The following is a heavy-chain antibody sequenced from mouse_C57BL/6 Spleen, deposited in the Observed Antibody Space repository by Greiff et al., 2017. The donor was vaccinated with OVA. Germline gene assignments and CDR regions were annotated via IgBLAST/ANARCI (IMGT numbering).Heavy chain of an antibody. V-gene: IGHV1-52*01. J-gene: IGHJ3*01. CDR2: IDPSDSET. D-gene: IGHD4-1*01. CDR3: AREGRDWAWFAY. CDR1: GYTFTSYW. Sequence: QVQLQQPGAELVRPGSSVKLSCKASGYTFTSYWMHWVKQRPIQGLEWIGNIDPSDSETHYNQKFKDKATLTVDKSSSTAYMQLSSLTSEDSAVYYCAREGRDWAWFAYWGQGTLVTVSA.